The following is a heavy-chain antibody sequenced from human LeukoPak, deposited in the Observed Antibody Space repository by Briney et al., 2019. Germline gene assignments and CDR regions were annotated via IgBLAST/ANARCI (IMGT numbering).Heavy chain of an antibody. V-gene: IGHV3-30*18. CDR2: ISYDGSNK. CDR1: GFTFSSYG. Sequence: GGSLRLSCAASGFTFSSYGMHRVRQAPGKGLEWVAVISYDGSNKYYADSVKGRFTISRDNSKNTLYLQMNSLRAEDTAVYYCAKKGRFHYWGQGTLVTVSS. J-gene: IGHJ4*02. CDR3: AKKGRFHY.